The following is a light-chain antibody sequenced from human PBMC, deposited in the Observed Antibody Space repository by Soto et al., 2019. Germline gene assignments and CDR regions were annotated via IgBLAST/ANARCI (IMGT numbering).Light chain of an antibody. CDR3: QQYNSYSEA. CDR2: AAS. V-gene: IGKV1-9*01. CDR1: QGVANY. J-gene: IGKJ1*01. Sequence: GDRVTITGHASQGVANYFAWYQQKPGKAPNLLIYAASTLQGGVPSRFSGSGSGTEFTLTISSLQPDDFANYFCQQYNSYSEAFGQGTKV.